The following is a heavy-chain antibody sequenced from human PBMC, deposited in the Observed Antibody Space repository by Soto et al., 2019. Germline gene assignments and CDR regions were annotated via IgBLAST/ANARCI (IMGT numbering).Heavy chain of an antibody. CDR2: IYYSGST. V-gene: IGHV4-39*01. J-gene: IGHJ5*02. D-gene: IGHD4-4*01. Sequence: SETLSLTCTVSSGSISSTIYFWGWIRQPPGKGLEWIGSIYYSGSTYYNPSLKSRVTVSVDTSKNQFSLKLSSVTAADTAVYYCARHPSNFWFDPWGQGTLVTAPQ. CDR3: ARHPSNFWFDP. CDR1: SGSISSTIYF.